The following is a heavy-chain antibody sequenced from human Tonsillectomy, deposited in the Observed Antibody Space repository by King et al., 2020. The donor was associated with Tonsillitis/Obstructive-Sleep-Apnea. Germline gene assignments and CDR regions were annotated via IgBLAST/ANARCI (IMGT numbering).Heavy chain of an antibody. CDR1: GGSMSDYY. J-gene: IGHJ6*02. D-gene: IGHD2-2*01. CDR2: VSPSGRS. CDR3: AREKAWAVYCNITSCQYYNYGMDV. V-gene: IGHV4-4*07. Sequence: QVQLQESGPGLVKPSETLSLTCTVSGGSMSDYYWSWIRQPAGKGLEWIGRVSPSGRSNDNPSLKGRVTMSEDTSKNQFSLKLRSVTAADTAVYFCAREKAWAVYCNITSCQYYNYGMDVWGQGTTVIVSS.